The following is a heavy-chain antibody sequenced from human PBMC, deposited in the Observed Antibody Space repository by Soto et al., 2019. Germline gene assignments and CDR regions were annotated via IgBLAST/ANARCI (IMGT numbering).Heavy chain of an antibody. CDR1: GFTVSSNY. V-gene: IGHV3-66*01. CDR2: IYSGGST. Sequence: EVQLVESGGGLVQPGGSLRLSCAASGFTVSSNYMSWVRQAPGKGLEWVSVIYSGGSTYYADSVKGRFTISRDNSKNRLYLHMNVLRAEDTAVEYCARDQGYSHYWGQGTLVTVSS. D-gene: IGHD5-18*01. CDR3: ARDQGYSHY. J-gene: IGHJ4*02.